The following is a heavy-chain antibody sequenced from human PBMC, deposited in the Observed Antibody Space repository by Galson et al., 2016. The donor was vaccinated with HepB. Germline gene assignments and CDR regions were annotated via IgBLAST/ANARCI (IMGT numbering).Heavy chain of an antibody. V-gene: IGHV3-74*01. CDR2: INSDGTTT. D-gene: IGHD3-22*01. CDR3: ASPSYCDSSGRETPFDN. J-gene: IGHJ4*02. CDR1: GFNFNRYW. Sequence: SLRLSCAAPGFNFNRYWMHWVRQVPGKGLVWVSRINSDGTTTTYADSVKGRFTISSDNGKNTVSLQLSSLRAEDTAVYYCASPSYCDSSGRETPFDNWGQGTLVTVSS.